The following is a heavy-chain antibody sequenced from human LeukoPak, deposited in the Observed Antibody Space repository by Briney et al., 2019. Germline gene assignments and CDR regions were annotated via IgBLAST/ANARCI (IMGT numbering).Heavy chain of an antibody. CDR1: GGTFISYA. D-gene: IGHD4-17*01. V-gene: IGHV1-69*01. J-gene: IGHJ3*02. CDR3: AREEAGDDYGDYPTGGAFDI. CDR2: ISAYNGNT. Sequence: SVKVSCKASGGTFISYAISWVRQAPGQGLEWMGWISAYNGNTNYAQKFQGRVTITADESTSTAYMELSSLRSEDTAVYYCAREEAGDDYGDYPTGGAFDIWGQGTMVTVSS.